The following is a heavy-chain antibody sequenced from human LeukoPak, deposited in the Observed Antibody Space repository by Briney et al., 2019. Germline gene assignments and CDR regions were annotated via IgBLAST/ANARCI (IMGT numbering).Heavy chain of an antibody. Sequence: GGSLRLACAVSGLTFNNYAMSWVRQAPGKGLEWVSGISGRGASKYYADSVKGRFTISRDNSKNTLYLQMNSLRAEDTAVYYCAKGVVVAPDVTPFDYWGQGTLVTVSS. D-gene: IGHD2-2*01. J-gene: IGHJ4*02. CDR1: GLTFNNYA. CDR2: ISGRGASK. CDR3: AKGVVVAPDVTPFDY. V-gene: IGHV3-23*01.